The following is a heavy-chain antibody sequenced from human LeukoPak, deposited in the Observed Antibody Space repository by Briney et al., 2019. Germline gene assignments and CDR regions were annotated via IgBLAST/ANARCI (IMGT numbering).Heavy chain of an antibody. D-gene: IGHD6-13*01. CDR1: GGSFSSAAYH. Sequence: SETLSLTCSVSGGSFSSAAYHWTWIRQPPGNGLEWIASISVGGGADYNPSPRSRPSISLDTSDQQFSLRVTSVTAADTAVYYCARRPYSSSWYLLEYYFDYWGPGTLVTVSS. CDR2: ISVGGGA. CDR3: ARRPYSSSWYLLEYYFDY. V-gene: IGHV4-30-4*01. J-gene: IGHJ4*02.